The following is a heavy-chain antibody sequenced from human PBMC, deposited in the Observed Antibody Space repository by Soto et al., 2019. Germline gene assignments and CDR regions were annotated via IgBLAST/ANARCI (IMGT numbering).Heavy chain of an antibody. D-gene: IGHD3-16*01. CDR1: GFSLSTRGVG. V-gene: IGHV2-5*02. Sequence: QITLKESGPTLVKSTQTLTLTCTFSGFSLSTRGVGVAWIRQPPGKALEWLTLIYWDDEKHYSPSLKSRITITKDTSKNQVVLTTTNMEPVDTATYYCAQFTGNGRSIRDYWGQGTLVTVSS. CDR3: AQFTGNGRSIRDY. J-gene: IGHJ4*02. CDR2: IYWDDEK.